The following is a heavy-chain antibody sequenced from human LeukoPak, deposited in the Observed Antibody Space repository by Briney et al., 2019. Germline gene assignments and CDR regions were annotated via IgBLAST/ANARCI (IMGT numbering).Heavy chain of an antibody. CDR2: IIPILGIA. CDR3: ARVRYCSSTSCYDTYYYYGMDV. D-gene: IGHD2-2*01. CDR1: GGTFSSYA. Sequence: ASVKVSCKASGGTFSSYAISWVRQAPGQGLEWMGRIIPILGIANYAQKFQGRVTITADKSTSTAYMELSSLRSEDTAVYYCARVRYCSSTSCYDTYYYYGMDVWGQGTTVTVSS. J-gene: IGHJ6*02. V-gene: IGHV1-69*04.